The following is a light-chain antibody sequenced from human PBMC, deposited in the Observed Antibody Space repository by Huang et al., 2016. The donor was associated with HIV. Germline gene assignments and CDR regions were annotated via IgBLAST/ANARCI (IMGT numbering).Light chain of an antibody. CDR2: SAS. CDR3: QQSYGALSS. Sequence: IQMTQSPTSLSASVGDRVYISCRTSQSVGTYLNWYQQKPGKAPKLLISSASTLHSGVPSRFSGDGSGTVFTLTIRGLQFDDFATYFCQQSYGALSSFGPGTRL. CDR1: QSVGTY. V-gene: IGKV1-39*01. J-gene: IGKJ5*01.